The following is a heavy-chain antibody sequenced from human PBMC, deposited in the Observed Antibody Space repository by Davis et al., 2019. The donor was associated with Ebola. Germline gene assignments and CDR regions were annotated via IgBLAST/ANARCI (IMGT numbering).Heavy chain of an antibody. J-gene: IGHJ4*02. CDR2: INPNTGGT. CDR1: GYTFTAYF. V-gene: IGHV1-2*02. CDR3: ARAVPATQNLDY. D-gene: IGHD2-15*01. Sequence: AASVTVSCKASGYTFTAYFMHWVRRAPGQGLEWMGWINPNTGGTNSAQKFQGRVTMTRATSMTTAYLELNSLRSDDTAVYYCARAVPATQNLDYWGQGTLVTVSS.